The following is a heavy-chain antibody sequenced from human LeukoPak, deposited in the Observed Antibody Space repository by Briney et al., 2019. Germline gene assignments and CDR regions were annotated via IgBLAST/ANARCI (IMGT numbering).Heavy chain of an antibody. CDR2: ISAYNGNT. CDR1: GYTFTSYG. Sequence: GASVKVSCKASGYTFTSYGISWVRQAPGQGLEWMGWISAYNGNTNYAQKLQGRVTMTTDTSTSTAYMELRSLRSDDTAVYYCARDVSWGSYRPSPFDYWGQGTLVTVSS. V-gene: IGHV1-18*01. CDR3: ARDVSWGSYRPSPFDY. J-gene: IGHJ4*02. D-gene: IGHD3-16*02.